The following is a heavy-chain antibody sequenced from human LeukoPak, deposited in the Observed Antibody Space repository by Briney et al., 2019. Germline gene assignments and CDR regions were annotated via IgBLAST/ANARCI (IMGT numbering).Heavy chain of an antibody. CDR1: GFTFSTYG. J-gene: IGHJ4*02. Sequence: GRSLRLSCAASGFTFSTYGMHWVRQAPGKGLEWVAVISSDGSNKYYADSVKGRFTISRDNSKNTLFLQMNSLRAEDTAVYYCAKDNTSYYYGLDYWGLGTLVTVSS. V-gene: IGHV3-30*18. CDR2: ISSDGSNK. D-gene: IGHD3-22*01. CDR3: AKDNTSYYYGLDY.